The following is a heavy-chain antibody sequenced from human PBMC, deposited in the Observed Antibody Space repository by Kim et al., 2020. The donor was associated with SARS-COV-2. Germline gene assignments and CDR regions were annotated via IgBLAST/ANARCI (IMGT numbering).Heavy chain of an antibody. CDR1: GFTFSSYG. J-gene: IGHJ6*02. CDR2: IWYDGSNK. CDR3: AREVNWGLNYYYYGMDV. D-gene: IGHD7-27*01. Sequence: GGSLRLSCAASGFTFSSYGMHWVRQAPGKGLEWVAVIWYDGSNKYYADSVKGRFTISRDNSKNTLYLQMNSLRAEDTAVYYCAREVNWGLNYYYYGMDVWGQGTTVTVSS. V-gene: IGHV3-33*01.